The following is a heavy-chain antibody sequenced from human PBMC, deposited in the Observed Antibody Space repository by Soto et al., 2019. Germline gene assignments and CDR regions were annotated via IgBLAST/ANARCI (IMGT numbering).Heavy chain of an antibody. CDR1: GGSISSYY. CDR3: ARHITGTRGYYYYYYMDV. Sequence: SETLSLTCTVSGGSISSYYWSWIRQPPGKGLEWIGYIYYSGSTNYNPSLKSRVTISVDTSKNQFSLKLSSVTAADTAVYYCARHITGTRGYYYYYYMDVWGKGTTVTVSS. D-gene: IGHD1-7*01. CDR2: IYYSGST. V-gene: IGHV4-59*08. J-gene: IGHJ6*03.